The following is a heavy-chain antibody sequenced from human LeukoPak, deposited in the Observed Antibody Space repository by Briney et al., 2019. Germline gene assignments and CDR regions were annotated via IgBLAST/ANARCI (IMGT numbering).Heavy chain of an antibody. D-gene: IGHD3-10*01. J-gene: IGHJ3*02. Sequence: GGSLRLSCAASGFTFSSYEMNWVRQAPGKGLEWVSYISSSGSTIYYADTVKGRFTISRDNSKNTLYLQMNSQRAEDTAVYYCGRVHAFDIWGQGTMVTVSS. CDR2: ISSSGSTI. CDR3: GRVHAFDI. CDR1: GFTFSSYE. V-gene: IGHV3-48*03.